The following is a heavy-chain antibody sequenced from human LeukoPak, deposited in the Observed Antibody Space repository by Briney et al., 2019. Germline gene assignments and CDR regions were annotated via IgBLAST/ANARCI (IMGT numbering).Heavy chain of an antibody. CDR1: GDSVSTNSAS. CDR3: AREILGSESTPFEY. V-gene: IGHV6-1*01. J-gene: IGHJ4*02. D-gene: IGHD5/OR15-5a*01. CDR2: TFYGSQWYY. Sequence: SQTLSLTCAISGDSVSTNSASWNWIRQSPSRGLEWLGRTFYGSQWYYDYAVSVKGRITINPDTSKNHFSLHLNSVTPEDTAVYYCAREILGSESTPFEYWGQGALVTVSS.